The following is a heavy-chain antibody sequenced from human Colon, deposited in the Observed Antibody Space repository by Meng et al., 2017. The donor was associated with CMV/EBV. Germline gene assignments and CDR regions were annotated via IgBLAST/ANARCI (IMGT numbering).Heavy chain of an antibody. V-gene: IGHV4-61*01. CDR1: GGSVNSGSDY. J-gene: IGHJ5*01. CDR3: ARSITEYRPPLAS. CDR2: IYHNGSIINNNGSA. D-gene: IGHD2/OR15-2a*01. Sequence: SETLSLTCNVSGGSVNSGSDYWTWIRQSPGRGLEWIGSIYHNGSIINNNGSADYNPALRSRVTISVDLPKNQFSLSLEAVTAADTAVYFCARSITEYRPPLASWGPGALVTVSS.